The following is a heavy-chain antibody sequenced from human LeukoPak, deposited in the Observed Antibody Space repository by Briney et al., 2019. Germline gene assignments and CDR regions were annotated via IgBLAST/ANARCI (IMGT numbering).Heavy chain of an antibody. Sequence: SETLSLTCTVSGASTSSYYRSWGRQPPGKGLEWIGYIYYIGSPNYNPSLKSRVTISLDTSKNQFSLKLSSVTAADTALYYSARLYSSSWTHAFDIWGQGTMVTVSS. J-gene: IGHJ3*02. CDR2: IYYIGSP. CDR1: GASTSSYY. D-gene: IGHD6-13*01. V-gene: IGHV4-59*01. CDR3: ARLYSSSWTHAFDI.